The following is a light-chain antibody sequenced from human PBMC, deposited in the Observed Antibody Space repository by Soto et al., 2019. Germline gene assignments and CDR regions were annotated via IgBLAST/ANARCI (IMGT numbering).Light chain of an antibody. CDR2: HNN. J-gene: IGLJ2*01. Sequence: QSVLTQPPSVSGAPGQTVTISCTGSSSNIGAGYDVHWCQHLPGTAPKLLIYHNNIRPSGVPDRFSGSKSGTSASLAITGLQAEDEADYYCSSYKSSNTLVFGGGTKLTVL. CDR1: SSNIGAGYD. V-gene: IGLV1-40*01. CDR3: SSYKSSNTLV.